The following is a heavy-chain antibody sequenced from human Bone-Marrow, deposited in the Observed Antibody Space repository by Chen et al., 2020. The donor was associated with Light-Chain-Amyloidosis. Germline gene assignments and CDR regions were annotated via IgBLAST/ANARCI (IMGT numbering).Heavy chain of an antibody. CDR2: IYSGGST. V-gene: IGHV3-53*01. D-gene: IGHD1-26*01. Sequence: EVQLVESGGGLIQPGGSLRLSCAASGFTVSSNYMSWVRQAPGKGLEWVSVIYSGGSTYYADSVKGRFTISRDNSKNTLYLQMNSLRAEDTAVYYCARVIIVGAATDFDYWGQGTLVTVSS. CDR3: ARVIIVGAATDFDY. CDR1: GFTVSSNY. J-gene: IGHJ4*02.